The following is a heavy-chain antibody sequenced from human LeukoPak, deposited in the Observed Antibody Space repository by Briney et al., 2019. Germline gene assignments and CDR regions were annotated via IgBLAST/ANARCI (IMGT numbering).Heavy chain of an antibody. J-gene: IGHJ4*02. CDR1: GFTFSDYY. CDR3: ARTPGTYYYGSRRPEDFDY. V-gene: IGHV3-11*06. CDR2: ISSSSSYT. Sequence: GGSLRLSCAASGFTFSDYYMSWIRQAPGKGLEGVSYISSSSSYTNYADSVEGGFTISRDNANNSLYLQMNSLRAEDTAVYYCARTPGTYYYGSRRPEDFDYLGQGTLVTVSS. D-gene: IGHD3-10*01.